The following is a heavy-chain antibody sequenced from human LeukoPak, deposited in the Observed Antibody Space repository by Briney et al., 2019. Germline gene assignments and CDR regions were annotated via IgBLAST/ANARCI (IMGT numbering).Heavy chain of an antibody. Sequence: ASVTVSCKTSEYTFTGYYMHWVRQAPGQGLEWVGWINPNSGDTNYAQKFQGRVTMTRDTSISTAYMELSRLRSDDTAVYYCARDRTRYYYYSYMDVWGKGTAVTISS. J-gene: IGHJ6*03. D-gene: IGHD1-14*01. CDR1: EYTFTGYY. V-gene: IGHV1-2*02. CDR2: INPNSGDT. CDR3: ARDRTRYYYYSYMDV.